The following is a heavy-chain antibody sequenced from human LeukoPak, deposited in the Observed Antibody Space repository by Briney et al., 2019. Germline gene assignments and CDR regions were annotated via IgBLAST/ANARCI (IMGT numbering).Heavy chain of an antibody. CDR1: GFTFSSYA. Sequence: SGESLRLSCAASGFTFSSYAMSWVRQAQGKGLEWVLAIIGSGSSTYYADSVKGRFTISRDNSKNTLYLQMNSLRAEDTAVYYCAKEYSSSSFVWGQGTLVTVSS. CDR3: AKEYSSSSFV. D-gene: IGHD6-6*01. J-gene: IGHJ4*02. V-gene: IGHV3-23*01. CDR2: IIGSGSST.